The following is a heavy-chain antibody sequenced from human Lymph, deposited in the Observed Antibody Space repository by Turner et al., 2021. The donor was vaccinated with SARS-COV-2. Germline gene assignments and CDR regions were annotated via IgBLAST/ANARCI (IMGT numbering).Heavy chain of an antibody. CDR1: GGSMNNNY. CDR3: ARQTVNNWVDP. J-gene: IGHJ5*02. Sequence: QVQLQESGPRLVKPLETLSLTCTVSGGSMNNNYWSWIRQPPGKRLEWIGFIFYRGITNYNPSLKSRVTISVDTSENQFSLKLTSVTAADTAIYYRARQTVNNWVDPWGQGTLVTVSS. V-gene: IGHV4-59*01. CDR2: IFYRGIT. D-gene: IGHD2-21*02.